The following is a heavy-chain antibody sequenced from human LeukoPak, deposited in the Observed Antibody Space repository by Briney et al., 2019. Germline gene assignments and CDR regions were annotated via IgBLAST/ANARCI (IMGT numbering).Heavy chain of an antibody. Sequence: GGSLRLSCAASGFTFSSYWMSWVRQAPGKGLEWVANIKQDGSEKYYVDSVKGRFTISRDNAKNSLYLQMNSLRAEDTAVYCCARGQWELLFRLDYYYMDVWGKGTTVTVSS. CDR3: ARGQWELLFRLDYYYMDV. CDR1: GFTFSSYW. D-gene: IGHD1-26*01. CDR2: IKQDGSEK. V-gene: IGHV3-7*01. J-gene: IGHJ6*03.